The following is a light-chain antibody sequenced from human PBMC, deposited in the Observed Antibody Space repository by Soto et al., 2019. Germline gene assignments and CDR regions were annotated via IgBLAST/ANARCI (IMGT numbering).Light chain of an antibody. V-gene: IGKV3-15*01. J-gene: IGKJ2*01. CDR3: QHYNNWPMYT. Sequence: EIVMTQSPATLSVSPGERATLSCRASQSISSNLAWYQQKPGQAPRLLIYGASTRATGIPARFSGSGSGTECTLTIRSLQSEDFAVYYCQHYNNWPMYTFGQGTKLEIK. CDR1: QSISSN. CDR2: GAS.